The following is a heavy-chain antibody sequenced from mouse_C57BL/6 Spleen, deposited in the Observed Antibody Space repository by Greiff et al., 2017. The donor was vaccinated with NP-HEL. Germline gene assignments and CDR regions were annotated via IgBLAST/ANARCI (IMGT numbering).Heavy chain of an antibody. V-gene: IGHV5-16*01. CDR3: ARDRDGSSYFDY. D-gene: IGHD1-1*01. J-gene: IGHJ2*01. Sequence: KVEESEGGLVQPGSSMKLSCTASGFTFSDYYMAWVRQVPEKGLEWVANINYDGSSTYYLDSLKSRFIISRDNAKNILYLQMSSLKSEDTATYYCARDRDGSSYFDYWGQGTTLTVSS. CDR1: GFTFSDYY. CDR2: INYDGSST.